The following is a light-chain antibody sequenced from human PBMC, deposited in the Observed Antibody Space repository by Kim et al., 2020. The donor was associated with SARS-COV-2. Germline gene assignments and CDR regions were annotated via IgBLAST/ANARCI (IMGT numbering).Light chain of an antibody. V-gene: IGLV1-44*01. J-gene: IGLJ3*02. CDR3: AAWDDSLNGWV. CDR2: SNN. CDR1: SSNIGSNT. Sequence: QRVTISCSGSSSNIGSNTVNCYQQLPGTAPTLLIYSNNQRPSGVPDRFSGSKSGTSASLAISGLQSEDEADYSCAAWDDSLNGWVFGGGTQLTVL.